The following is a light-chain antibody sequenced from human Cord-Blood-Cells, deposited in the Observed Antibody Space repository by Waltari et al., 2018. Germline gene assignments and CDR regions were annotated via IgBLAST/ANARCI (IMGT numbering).Light chain of an antibody. CDR2: EGS. CDR3: CSYAGSSTWV. Sequence: QSALTQPASVPGSPGQSITISCTGTSSDVGSYNLVSWYQQHPGKAPKLMIYEGSKRPSGVSNRFSGSKSGNKASLTISGLQAEDEADYYCCSYAGSSTWVFGGGTKLTVL. J-gene: IGLJ3*02. V-gene: IGLV2-23*01. CDR1: SSDVGSYNL.